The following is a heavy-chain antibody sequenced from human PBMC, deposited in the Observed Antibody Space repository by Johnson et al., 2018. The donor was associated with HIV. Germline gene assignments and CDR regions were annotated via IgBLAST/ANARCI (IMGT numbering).Heavy chain of an antibody. Sequence: QVLLVESGGSVVQPGRYLRLSCAVSGFTFSSFGMHWVRQAPGKGLAWVAVISYDGSNKYYADSVKGRFTISRDNSKNTLYLPMNSLRAEDKAVYYCSKGWGRGTFSTDDSFDIWGQGTMVTVSS. V-gene: IGHV3-30*18. CDR1: GFTFSSFG. D-gene: IGHD1-26*01. CDR3: SKGWGRGTFSTDDSFDI. CDR2: ISYDGSNK. J-gene: IGHJ3*02.